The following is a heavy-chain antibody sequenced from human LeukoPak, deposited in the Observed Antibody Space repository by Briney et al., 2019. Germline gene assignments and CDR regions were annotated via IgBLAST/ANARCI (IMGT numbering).Heavy chain of an antibody. CDR1: GYSFTSYW. V-gene: IGHV5-51*01. J-gene: IGHJ5*02. Sequence: GESLKIFCQGSGYSFTSYWIGWVRQVPGKGLEWMGIIYPGDSDTRYSPSFQGQVTISADKSISTAYLQWSSLKASDTAMYYCAKGQYQPLYNWFDPWGQGTLVTVSS. CDR3: AKGQYQPLYNWFDP. D-gene: IGHD2-2*01. CDR2: IYPGDSDT.